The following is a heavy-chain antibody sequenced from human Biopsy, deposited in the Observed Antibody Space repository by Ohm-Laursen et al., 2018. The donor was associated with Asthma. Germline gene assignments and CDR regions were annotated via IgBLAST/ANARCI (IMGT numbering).Heavy chain of an antibody. Sequence: SSVKVSCKAPGGTFSNFAISWVRQAPGQGLEWLGGIMTVFGTTNYAQKFQGRVTITADESTSTAYMEVTSLRSEDTAIYYCARCQVGYSSGWSLLLKKIYYSGMDVWGPGTAVTVSS. D-gene: IGHD6-19*01. CDR3: ARCQVGYSSGWSLLLKKIYYSGMDV. J-gene: IGHJ6*02. CDR1: GGTFSNFA. V-gene: IGHV1-69*01. CDR2: IMTVFGTT.